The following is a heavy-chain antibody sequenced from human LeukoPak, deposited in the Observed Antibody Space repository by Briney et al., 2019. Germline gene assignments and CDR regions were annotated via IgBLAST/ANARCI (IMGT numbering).Heavy chain of an antibody. CDR1: GFTFSSYG. V-gene: IGHV3-30*18. CDR2: ISYDGSNK. J-gene: IGHJ4*02. CDR3: AKNPYYYGSGSYYPYYFDY. D-gene: IGHD3-10*01. Sequence: GRSLRLSCAASGFTFSSYGMHWVRQAPGKGLEWVAVISYDGSNKYYADSVKGRFTISRDNSKNTLYLQMNSLRAEDTAVYYRAKNPYYYGSGSYYPYYFDYWGQGTLVTVSS.